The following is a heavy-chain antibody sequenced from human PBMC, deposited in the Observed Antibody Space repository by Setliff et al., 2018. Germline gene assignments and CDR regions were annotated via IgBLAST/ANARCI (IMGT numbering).Heavy chain of an antibody. CDR1: GYTFTSYG. CDR2: ISIDDDKT. CDR3: ARADYSSSLHYFDC. J-gene: IGHJ4*02. Sequence: ASVKVSCKASGYTFTSYGISWVRQAPGQGLEWMGWISIDDDKTKYAQKFQGRVTMTADTSTSTAYMELSSLRSEDTAFYYCARADYSSSLHYFDCWGQGTLVTVSS. D-gene: IGHD6-13*01. V-gene: IGHV1-18*01.